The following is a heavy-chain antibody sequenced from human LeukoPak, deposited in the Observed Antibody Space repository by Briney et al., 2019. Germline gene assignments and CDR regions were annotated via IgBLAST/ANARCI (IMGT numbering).Heavy chain of an antibody. CDR3: ARVDYYDSSGYYYDY. J-gene: IGHJ4*02. CDR2: IIPIFGTA. D-gene: IGHD3-22*01. V-gene: IGHV1-69*13. Sequence: SVKVSCKASGGTFISYAISWVRQAPGQGLEWMGGIIPIFGTANYAQKFQGRVTITADESTSTAYMELSSLRSEDTAVYYCARVDYYDSSGYYYDYWGQGTLVTVSS. CDR1: GGTFISYA.